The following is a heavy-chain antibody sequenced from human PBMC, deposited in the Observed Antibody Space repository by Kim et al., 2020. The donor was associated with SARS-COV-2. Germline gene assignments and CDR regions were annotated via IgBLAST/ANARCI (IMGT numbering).Heavy chain of an antibody. CDR3: ARGTSTQIRITMVRGRYYFDY. Sequence: SETLSLTCAVYGGSFSGYYWSWIRQPPGKGLEWIGEINHSGSTNYNPSLKSRVTISVDTSKNQFSLKLSSVTAADTAVYYCARGTSTQIRITMVRGRYYFDYWGQGTLVTVSS. J-gene: IGHJ4*02. V-gene: IGHV4-34*01. D-gene: IGHD3-10*01. CDR2: INHSGST. CDR1: GGSFSGYY.